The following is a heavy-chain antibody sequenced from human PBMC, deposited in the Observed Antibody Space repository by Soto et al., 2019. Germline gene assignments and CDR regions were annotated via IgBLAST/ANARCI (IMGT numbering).Heavy chain of an antibody. CDR3: ARDVSPSSFCRGTACWYDTFEM. Sequence: EMQLVESGGGLVQPGGSLTLSCVGSEFTFSSFWMTWVRQGPRKGLEGVANIRRDGSQKYYVDSVRGRFIISRDNAKNSLYLQMNNLRVKDTGVYYCARDVSPSSFCRGTACWYDTFEMSGQGTVVTVSS. V-gene: IGHV3-7*03. CDR1: EFTFSSFW. J-gene: IGHJ3*02. CDR2: IRRDGSQK. D-gene: IGHD3-3*01.